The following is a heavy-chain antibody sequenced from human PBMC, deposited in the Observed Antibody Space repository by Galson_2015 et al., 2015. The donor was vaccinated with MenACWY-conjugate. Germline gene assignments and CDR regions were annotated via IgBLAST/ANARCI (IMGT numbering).Heavy chain of an antibody. D-gene: IGHD6-13*01. CDR2: IGPAGDT. CDR1: RFTFSNFD. J-gene: IGHJ6*02. Sequence: SLRLSCAASRFTFSNFDMHWVRQGTGKGLEWVSGIGPAGDTFYSGSVKGRFIISRENAKNSLYLQMSSLRVEDTAVYYCVRGKYCNSWGNYYYSHAMDVLGQGTTVTVSS. V-gene: IGHV3-13*01. CDR3: VRGKYCNSWGNYYYSHAMDV.